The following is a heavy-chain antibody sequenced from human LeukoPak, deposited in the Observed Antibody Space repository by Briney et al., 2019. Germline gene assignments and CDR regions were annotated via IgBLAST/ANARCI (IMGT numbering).Heavy chain of an antibody. V-gene: IGHV4-34*01. D-gene: IGHD3-22*01. CDR1: GGSFSGYY. J-gene: IGHJ5*02. Sequence: SETLSLTCAVYGGSFSGYYWSWIRQPPGKGLEWIGEINHSGSTNYNPSLKSRVTISVDTSKNQFSLKLSSVTAADTAVYYCARTSIYYDSSGYRSWGQGTLVTISS. CDR3: ARTSIYYDSSGYRS. CDR2: INHSGST.